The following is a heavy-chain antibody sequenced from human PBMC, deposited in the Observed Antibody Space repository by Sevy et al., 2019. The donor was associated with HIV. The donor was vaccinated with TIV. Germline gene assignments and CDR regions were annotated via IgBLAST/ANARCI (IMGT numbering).Heavy chain of an antibody. J-gene: IGHJ4*02. Sequence: GGCLRLSCAASGFTLSGNAMAWVRQAPGKGLEWVSAIGGSDDRTDYADSVKGRFTISRDISKNTLYLQMNSLRVEDTAVYYCAKDILRWSFDYWGQGTLVTVSS. V-gene: IGHV3-23*01. CDR3: AKDILRWSFDY. CDR1: GFTLSGNA. CDR2: IGGSDDRT. D-gene: IGHD4-17*01.